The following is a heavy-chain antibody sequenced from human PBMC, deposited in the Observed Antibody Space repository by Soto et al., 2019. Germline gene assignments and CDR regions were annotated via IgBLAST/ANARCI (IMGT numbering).Heavy chain of an antibody. CDR1: GFTFSSYG. CDR2: IWYDGSNK. J-gene: IGHJ5*02. Sequence: QVQLVESGGGVVQPGRSLRLSCAASGFTFSSYGMHWVRQAPGKGLEWVAIIWYDGSNKYYADSVKGRFTISRDNSKNTLSLQMNSLRVEDTAVYYCARDQFPYGDYGVGWFDPWGQGTLVTVSS. CDR3: ARDQFPYGDYGVGWFDP. V-gene: IGHV3-33*01. D-gene: IGHD4-17*01.